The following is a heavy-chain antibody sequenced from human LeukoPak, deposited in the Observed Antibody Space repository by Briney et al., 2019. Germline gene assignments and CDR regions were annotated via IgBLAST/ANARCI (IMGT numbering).Heavy chain of an antibody. D-gene: IGHD6-19*01. J-gene: IGHJ4*02. CDR2: ISGSGGST. V-gene: IGHV3-23*01. CDR3: AKGSGSSGWPYYFDY. CDR1: GFTFSSYA. Sequence: GGSLRLSCAASGFTFSSYAMSWVRQAPGKGLEWVSAISGSGGSTYYADSVKGRCTISRDNSKNTLYLQMNSLRAEDTAVYYCAKGSGSSGWPYYFDYWGQGTLVTVSS.